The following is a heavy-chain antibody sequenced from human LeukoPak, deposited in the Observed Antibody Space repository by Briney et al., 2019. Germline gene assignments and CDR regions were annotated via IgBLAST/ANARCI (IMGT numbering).Heavy chain of an antibody. Sequence: PGGSLRLSCTASGLTFNYYSMNWVRQVPGKGLQWVSSISSSSYIYYSDSVKGRFTISRDNAKNSLFLQMNSLRAEDTALYYCAKGQETESRLDSWGQGTLVTVSS. CDR3: AKGQETESRLDS. CDR2: ISSSSYI. CDR1: GLTFNYYS. D-gene: IGHD1-1*01. V-gene: IGHV3-21*04. J-gene: IGHJ4*02.